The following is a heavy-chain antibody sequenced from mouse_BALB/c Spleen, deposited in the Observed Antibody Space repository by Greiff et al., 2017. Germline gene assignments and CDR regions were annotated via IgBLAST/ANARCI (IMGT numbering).Heavy chain of an antibody. CDR1: GYSITSGYY. V-gene: IGHV3-6*02. J-gene: IGHJ3*01. Sequence: EVQLQQSGPGLVKPSQSLSLTCSVTGYSITSGYYWNWIRQFPGNKLEWMGYISYDGSNNYNPSLKNRISITRDTSKNQFFLKLNSVTTEDTATYYCASMITQGWFAYWGQGTLVTVSA. CDR2: ISYDGSN. D-gene: IGHD2-4*01. CDR3: ASMITQGWFAY.